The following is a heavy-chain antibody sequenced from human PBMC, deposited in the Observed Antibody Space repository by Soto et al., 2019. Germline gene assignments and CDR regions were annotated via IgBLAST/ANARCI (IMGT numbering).Heavy chain of an antibody. CDR1: GYTFTSYG. Sequence: ASVKVSCKASGYTFTSYGISWVRQAPGQGLEWMGWISAYNGNTNYAQKLQGRVTMTTDTSTSTAYMELRSLRSDDTAVYYCARDTHMMTTVTTYAYWGQGTLVTVSA. J-gene: IGHJ4*02. CDR3: ARDTHMMTTVTTYAY. CDR2: ISAYNGNT. V-gene: IGHV1-18*01. D-gene: IGHD4-17*01.